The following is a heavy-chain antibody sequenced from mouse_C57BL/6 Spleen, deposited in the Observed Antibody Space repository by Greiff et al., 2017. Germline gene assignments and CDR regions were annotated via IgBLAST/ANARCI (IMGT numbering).Heavy chain of an antibody. J-gene: IGHJ4*01. CDR2: INPGSGGT. CDR1: GYAFTNYL. V-gene: IGHV1-54*01. D-gene: IGHD3-2*02. CDR3: ARRQLRLHAMDY. Sequence: VQRVESGAELVRPGTSVKVSCKASGYAFTNYLIEWVKQRPGQGLEWIGVINPGSGGTNYNEKFKGKATLTADKSSSTAYMQLSSLTSEDSAVYFCARRQLRLHAMDYWGQGTSVTVSS.